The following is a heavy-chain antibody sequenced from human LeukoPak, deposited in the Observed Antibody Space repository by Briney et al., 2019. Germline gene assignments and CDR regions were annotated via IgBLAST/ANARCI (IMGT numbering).Heavy chain of an antibody. CDR3: ARASEEMATIRLRRSAFDI. Sequence: GGSLRLSCAASGFTFTSYYMHWVRQAPGQGLEWMGIINPSGGSTSYAQKFQGRVTMTRDTSTSTVYMELSSLRSEDTAVYYCARASEEMATIRLRRSAFDIWGQGTMVTVSS. CDR2: INPSGGST. J-gene: IGHJ3*02. V-gene: IGHV1-46*01. D-gene: IGHD5-24*01. CDR1: GFTFTSYY.